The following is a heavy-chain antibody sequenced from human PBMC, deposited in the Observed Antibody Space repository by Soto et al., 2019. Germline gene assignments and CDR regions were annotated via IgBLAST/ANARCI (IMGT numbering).Heavy chain of an antibody. V-gene: IGHV1-18*04. Sequence: ASVKVSCKASGYTFTSYGISWVRQAPGQGLEWMGWISAYNGNTNYAQKLQGRVTMTTDTSTSTAYMELRSLRSDDTAVYYCARDPPYCGGDCYSGYFDYWGQGTLVTAPQ. J-gene: IGHJ4*02. CDR3: ARDPPYCGGDCYSGYFDY. CDR1: GYTFTSYG. D-gene: IGHD2-21*02. CDR2: ISAYNGNT.